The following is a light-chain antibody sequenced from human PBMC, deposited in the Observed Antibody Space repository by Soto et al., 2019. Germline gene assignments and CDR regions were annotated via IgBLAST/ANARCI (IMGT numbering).Light chain of an antibody. Sequence: QSALTQPPSASGSPGQSVTISCTGTSSDVGGYNYVSWYQQHPGKAPKLIIYEVSKRPSGVPDRFSGSKSGNTASLTVSGLQAEDEADYYCSSYAGSISYVFGTGTKVTVL. V-gene: IGLV2-8*01. CDR1: SSDVGGYNY. CDR3: SSYAGSISYV. J-gene: IGLJ1*01. CDR2: EVS.